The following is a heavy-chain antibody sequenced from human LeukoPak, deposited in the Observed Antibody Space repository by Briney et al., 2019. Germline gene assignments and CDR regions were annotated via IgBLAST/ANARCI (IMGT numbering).Heavy chain of an antibody. V-gene: IGHV5-51*01. CDR2: IYPGDSDT. J-gene: IGHJ3*02. Sequence: GESLKISCKGSGYSFTSYWIGWVRQMPGKGLEWMGIIYPGDSDTRYSPSFQGQVTISADKSISTAYLQWSSLKASDTAMYYCASAGDSSGYYYFSAFDIWGQGTMATVSS. CDR1: GYSFTSYW. D-gene: IGHD3-22*01. CDR3: ASAGDSSGYYYFSAFDI.